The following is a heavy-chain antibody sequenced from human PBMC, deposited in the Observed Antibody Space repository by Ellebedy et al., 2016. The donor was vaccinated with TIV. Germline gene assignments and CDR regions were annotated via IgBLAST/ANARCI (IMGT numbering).Heavy chain of an antibody. D-gene: IGHD3-3*01. V-gene: IGHV1-69*04. CDR3: ARVITIFGGYGMDV. J-gene: IGHJ6*02. CDR2: IIPILGIA. Sequence: AASVKVSCKASGGTFSSYAISWVRQAPGQGLEWMGRIIPILGIANYAQKFQGRVTITADKSTSTAYMELSSLRSEDTAVYYCARVITIFGGYGMDVWGQGTTVTVSS. CDR1: GGTFSSYA.